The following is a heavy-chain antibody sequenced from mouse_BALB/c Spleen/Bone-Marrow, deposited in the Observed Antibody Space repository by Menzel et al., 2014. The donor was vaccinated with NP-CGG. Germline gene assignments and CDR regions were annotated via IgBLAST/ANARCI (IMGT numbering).Heavy chain of an antibody. CDR1: GYSFTSYY. J-gene: IGHJ2*01. D-gene: IGHD2-13*01. CDR3: ARDCDEYFFYC. CDR2: IFPGSDNT. V-gene: IGHV1-66*01. Sequence: QGQLQQSGPELVKPGASVKMSCKASGYSFTSYYLHWVKQRPGQGLEWIGWIFPGSDNTKYNEKFKGKATLTADTSSSTAYLHLSSLTSEDSAVYFCARDCDEYFFYCWGQGATLPISS.